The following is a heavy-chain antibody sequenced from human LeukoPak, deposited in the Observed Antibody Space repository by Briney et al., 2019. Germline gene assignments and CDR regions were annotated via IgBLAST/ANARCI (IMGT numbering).Heavy chain of an antibody. J-gene: IGHJ4*02. D-gene: IGHD4-23*01. V-gene: IGHV1-46*01. CDR2: INPSGGST. CDR1: GYTFTSYY. Sequence: VASVKVSCKASGYTFTSYYMHWVRQAPGQGLEWMGIINPSGGSTSYAQKFQGRVTMTRDTSTSTVYMELSSLRSEDTAVYYCARGAPLLTTVVTGIFFFFDYWGQGTLVTVSS. CDR3: ARGAPLLTTVVTGIFFFFDY.